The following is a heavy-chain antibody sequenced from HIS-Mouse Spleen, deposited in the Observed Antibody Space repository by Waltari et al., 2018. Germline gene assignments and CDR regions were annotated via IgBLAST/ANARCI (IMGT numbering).Heavy chain of an antibody. D-gene: IGHD6-13*01. Sequence: QLQLQESGPGLVKPSETLSLTCTVSGGSISSSSYYWGWIRQPPGKGLEWIGSIYYSGSTYYNPSLKRRVTISVDTSKNQFSVKRSSVTAADTAVYYCAREIPYSSSWYDWYFDLWGRGTLVTVSS. J-gene: IGHJ2*01. CDR2: IYYSGST. V-gene: IGHV4-39*07. CDR1: GGSISSSSYY. CDR3: AREIPYSSSWYDWYFDL.